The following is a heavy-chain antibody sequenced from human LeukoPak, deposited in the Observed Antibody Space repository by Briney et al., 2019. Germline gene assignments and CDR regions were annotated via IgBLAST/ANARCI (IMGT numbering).Heavy chain of an antibody. CDR1: GGSISTYY. V-gene: IGHV4-59*08. CDR3: ARVYDFWSGYFYYYYMDV. Sequence: SETLSLTCTVSGGSISTYYWSWIRQPPGKGLEWIGYVYYSGSTNYNPSLMGRVTMSVDTSKKQFSLKLTSVTAADTAVYYCARVYDFWSGYFYYYYMDVWGKGTTVTVSS. D-gene: IGHD3-3*01. CDR2: VYYSGST. J-gene: IGHJ6*03.